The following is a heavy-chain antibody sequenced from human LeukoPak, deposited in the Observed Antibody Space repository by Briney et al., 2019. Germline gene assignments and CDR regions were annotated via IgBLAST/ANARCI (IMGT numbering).Heavy chain of an antibody. CDR2: IYYSGST. V-gene: IGHV4-59*08. CDR3: ARRNVVVPAAIQSRAHYYYYGMDV. D-gene: IGHD2-2*02. Sequence: PSETLSLTCTVSGGSISSYYWSWIRQPPGKGLEWIGYIYYSGSTNYNPSLKSRVTISVDTSKNQFSLKLSSVTAADTAVYYCARRNVVVPAAIQSRAHYYYYGMDVWGQGTTVTVSS. J-gene: IGHJ6*02. CDR1: GGSISSYY.